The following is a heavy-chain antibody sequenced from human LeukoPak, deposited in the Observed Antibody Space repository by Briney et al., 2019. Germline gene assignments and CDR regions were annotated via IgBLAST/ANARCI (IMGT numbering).Heavy chain of an antibody. V-gene: IGHV5-51*01. J-gene: IGHJ5*02. CDR1: GYSFTSYW. CDR2: IYPGDSDT. D-gene: IGHD3-3*01. CDR3: ARLGKGVYYDFWSGYPVSFDP. Sequence: PGESLKVSCKGSGYSFTSYWIGWVRQMPGKGLEWMGIIYPGDSDTRYSPSFQGLVTISADKSISTAYLQWSSLKASDTAMYYCARLGKGVYYDFWSGYPVSFDPWGQGTLVTVSS.